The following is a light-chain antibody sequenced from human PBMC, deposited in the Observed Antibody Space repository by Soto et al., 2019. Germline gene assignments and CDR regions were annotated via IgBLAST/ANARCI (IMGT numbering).Light chain of an antibody. V-gene: IGKV1-5*01. CDR1: PSISRS. CDR3: QHYNDFLLI. Sequence: DIQMTQSPSPLSASVGDRVTITCRASPSISRSLAWYQQNPGQAPKLLIFDASSLESGVPSRFSGSGSGTEFTLTISSLQPDDFATYYCQHYNDFLLIFGPGTTVDIK. CDR2: DAS. J-gene: IGKJ3*01.